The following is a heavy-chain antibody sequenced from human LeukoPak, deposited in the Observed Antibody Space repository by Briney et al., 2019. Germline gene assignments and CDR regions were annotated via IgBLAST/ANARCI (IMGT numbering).Heavy chain of an antibody. Sequence: GGSLRPSCAASGFTFSSYAMSWVRQAPGKGLEWVSAISGSGGSTYYADSVKGRFTISRDNSKNTLYLQMNSLRAEDTAVYYCAKGRFYYYDSSGRAFDYWSQGTLVTVSS. CDR3: AKGRFYYYDSSGRAFDY. D-gene: IGHD3-22*01. J-gene: IGHJ4*02. V-gene: IGHV3-23*01. CDR2: ISGSGGST. CDR1: GFTFSSYA.